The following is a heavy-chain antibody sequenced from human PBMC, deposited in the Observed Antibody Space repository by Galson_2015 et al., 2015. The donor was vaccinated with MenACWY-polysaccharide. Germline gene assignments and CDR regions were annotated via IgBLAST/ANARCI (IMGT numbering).Heavy chain of an antibody. D-gene: IGHD2-21*02. Sequence: SLRLSCAASGFTFSDYYMSWIRQAPGKGLEWVSYISSSGSTIYYADSVKGRFTISRDNAKNSLYLQMNSLRAEDTAVYYCAGAPIMLVVVTAYYYGMDVWGQGTTVTVSS. CDR2: ISSSGSTI. J-gene: IGHJ6*02. V-gene: IGHV3-11*01. CDR3: AGAPIMLVVVTAYYYGMDV. CDR1: GFTFSDYY.